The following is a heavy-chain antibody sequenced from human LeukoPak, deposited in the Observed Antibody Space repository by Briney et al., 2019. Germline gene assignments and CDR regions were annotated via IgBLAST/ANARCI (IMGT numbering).Heavy chain of an antibody. CDR1: GFTFSSYA. CDR3: ARIAAATYYFDY. Sequence: GGSLRLSCAASGFTFSSYAMHWVRQAPGKGLEWVAVISYDGSNKYYADSVKGRFTISRDNSKNTLYLQMNSLRAEDTAVYYCARIAAATYYFDYWGRGTLVTVSS. D-gene: IGHD6-25*01. CDR2: ISYDGSNK. J-gene: IGHJ4*02. V-gene: IGHV3-30-3*01.